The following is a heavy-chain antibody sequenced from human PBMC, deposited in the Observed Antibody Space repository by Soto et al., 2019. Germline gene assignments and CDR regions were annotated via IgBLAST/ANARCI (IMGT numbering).Heavy chain of an antibody. D-gene: IGHD4-17*01. CDR1: GFTFSSYG. CDR2: ISYDGSNK. Sequence: QVQLVESGGGVVQPGRSLRLSCAASGFTFSSYGMHWVRQAPGKGLEWVAVISYDGSNKYYAYSVKGRFTISRDNSKNTVYLQMNSLRAEETAVYYCAKEDDYGNSRKAFDIWGQGTMITVSS. V-gene: IGHV3-30*18. J-gene: IGHJ3*02. CDR3: AKEDDYGNSRKAFDI.